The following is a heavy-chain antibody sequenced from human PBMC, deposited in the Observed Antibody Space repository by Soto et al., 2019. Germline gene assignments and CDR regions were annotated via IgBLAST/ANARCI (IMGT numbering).Heavy chain of an antibody. Sequence: AGSLRLSCAASGFTFSSYWMHWVRQAPGKGLVWVSRINSDGSITNYADAVKGRFTISRDNVKNTLYLQMNSLRAEDTAVYYCVRYPRSVGGSYRPDYWGQGTLVTVSS. D-gene: IGHD3-16*02. CDR3: VRYPRSVGGSYRPDY. V-gene: IGHV3-74*01. CDR2: INSDGSIT. J-gene: IGHJ4*02. CDR1: GFTFSSYW.